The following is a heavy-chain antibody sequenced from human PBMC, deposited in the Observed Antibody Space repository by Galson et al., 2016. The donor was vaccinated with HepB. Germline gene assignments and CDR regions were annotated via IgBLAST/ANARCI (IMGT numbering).Heavy chain of an antibody. CDR2: LSVDGIST. D-gene: IGHD4-17*01. J-gene: IGHJ4*02. CDR3: ARDRQTYDGDCLDY. CDR1: EFTFSKYA. Sequence: SLRLSCAASEFTFSKYAMHWVRQAPGKGLEWLAILSVDGISTFYADSVKGRFTISRDNSKDSLYLQINGLRPEDTGIYYCARDRQTYDGDCLDYWGQGTLVTVSS. V-gene: IGHV3-30-3*01.